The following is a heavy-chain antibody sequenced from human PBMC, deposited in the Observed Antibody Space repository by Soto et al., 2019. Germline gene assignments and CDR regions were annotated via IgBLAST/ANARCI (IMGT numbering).Heavy chain of an antibody. V-gene: IGHV3-23*01. D-gene: IGHD2-2*01. CDR3: AKAALPAAAICYNWFAP. CDR1: GFTFSSYA. CDR2: ISGSADDT. Sequence: EVQLLESGGGLVLPGGSLRLSCAASGFTFSSYAMSWVRQAPGKGLEWVSSISGSADDTYYADTVKGRFPISRDNSKNALYLQMNSLRAADTAVYYCAKAALPAAAICYNWFAPWGQGTLVTVSS. J-gene: IGHJ5*02.